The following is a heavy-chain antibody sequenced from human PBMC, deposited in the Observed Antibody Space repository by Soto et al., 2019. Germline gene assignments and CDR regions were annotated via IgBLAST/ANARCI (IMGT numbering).Heavy chain of an antibody. CDR2: IIPIFGTA. V-gene: IGHV1-69*12. D-gene: IGHD2-21*02. J-gene: IGHJ2*01. Sequence: QVQLVQSGAEVKKPGSSVKVSCKASGGTFSSYAISWVRQAPGQGLEWMGGIIPIFGTANYAQKFQGRVTITADEYTXTAIMXXSSLRSEDTAVYYCARVRTTYCGGDCYGTYWYFDLWGRGTLVTVSS. CDR3: ARVRTTYCGGDCYGTYWYFDL. CDR1: GGTFSSYA.